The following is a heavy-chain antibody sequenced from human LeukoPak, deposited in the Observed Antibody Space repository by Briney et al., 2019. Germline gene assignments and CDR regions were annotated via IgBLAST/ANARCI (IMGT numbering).Heavy chain of an antibody. CDR3: AKLVGAPWH. J-gene: IGHJ4*02. Sequence: GGTLRLSCAPSGFTFIKYGMSWVRQAPGKGLEWVSAISGSGGSTYYADSVKGRFTISRDNSKNTLYLQMNSLRAEDTAVYYCAKLVGAPWHWGQGTLVTVSS. V-gene: IGHV3-23*01. CDR2: ISGSGGST. CDR1: GFTFIKYG. D-gene: IGHD1-26*01.